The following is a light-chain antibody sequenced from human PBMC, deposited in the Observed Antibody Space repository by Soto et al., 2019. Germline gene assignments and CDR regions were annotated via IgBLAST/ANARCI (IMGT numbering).Light chain of an antibody. CDR3: QQYGSSPPIT. CDR1: QSVSSSY. V-gene: IGKV3-20*01. CDR2: GTS. J-gene: IGKJ5*01. Sequence: EIVLTQSPGTLSLSPGERATLSCRASQSVSSSYLAWYQQKPGQSPSLLIYGTSSRVTGIPDRFSGSGSGTDFTLTISRLEPEDFAVYYCQQYGSSPPITFGQGTRLEI.